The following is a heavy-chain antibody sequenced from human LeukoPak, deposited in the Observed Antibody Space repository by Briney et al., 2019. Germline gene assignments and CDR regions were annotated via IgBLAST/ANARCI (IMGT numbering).Heavy chain of an antibody. D-gene: IGHD2-15*01. V-gene: IGHV3-21*01. CDR3: ARVVVAATLDY. J-gene: IGHJ4*02. Sequence: GGSPRLSCAASGFTFSSYSMNWVRQAPGKGLEWVSSISSSSSYIYYADSVKGRFTISRDNAKNSLYLQMNSLRAEDTAVYYCARVVVAATLDYWGQGTLVTVSS. CDR1: GFTFSSYS. CDR2: ISSSSSYI.